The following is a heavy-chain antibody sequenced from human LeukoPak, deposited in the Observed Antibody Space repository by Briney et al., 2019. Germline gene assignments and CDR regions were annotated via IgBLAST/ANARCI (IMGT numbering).Heavy chain of an antibody. D-gene: IGHD3-10*01. Sequence: GGSLRLSCAASGFTLSTYWMNWVRQAPGKGLEWVANIKQDGSEKYYVDSVKGRFTISRDNAKNSLYLQMNSLRAEDTAVYYCAAARGPFDPWGQGTLVTVSS. CDR1: GFTLSTYW. CDR2: IKQDGSEK. J-gene: IGHJ5*02. CDR3: AAARGPFDP. V-gene: IGHV3-7*01.